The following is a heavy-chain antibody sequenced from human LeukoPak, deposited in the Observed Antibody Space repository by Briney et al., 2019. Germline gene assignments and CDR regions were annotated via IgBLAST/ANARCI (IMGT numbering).Heavy chain of an antibody. Sequence: TSETLSLTCTVSDGSISSYYWSWIRQPPGKGLEWIGYIYYSGSTNYSPSLKSRVTISVDTSKNQFSLKLSSVTAADTAVYYCARTSYGDYGATNWFDPWGQGTLVTVSS. CDR1: DGSISSYY. CDR2: IYYSGST. V-gene: IGHV4-59*01. D-gene: IGHD4-17*01. CDR3: ARTSYGDYGATNWFDP. J-gene: IGHJ5*02.